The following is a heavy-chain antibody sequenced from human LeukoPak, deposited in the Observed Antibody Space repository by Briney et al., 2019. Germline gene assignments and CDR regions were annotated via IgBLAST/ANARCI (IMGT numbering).Heavy chain of an antibody. V-gene: IGHV3-72*01. J-gene: IGHJ4*02. CDR1: GFTFSDHY. CDR2: SRNRAKSYTT. Sequence: GGSLRLSCAVSGFTFSDHYMDWVRQAPGKGLEWVGRSRNRAKSYTTDYAASVKGRFTISRDDSKSTLYLQMNSLETEDTAVYYCSRDATGDHWGQGTLVTVSS. CDR3: SRDATGDH.